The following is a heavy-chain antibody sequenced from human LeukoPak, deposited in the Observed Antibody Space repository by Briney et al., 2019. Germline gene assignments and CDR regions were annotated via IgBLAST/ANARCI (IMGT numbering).Heavy chain of an antibody. V-gene: IGHV1-18*01. Sequence: RASVKVSCKASGYTFTSYGISWVRQAPGQGLEWVGWINPNTGDIKYSQKLQGRVSMTGDTSNGTAYMELSRLRSDDTAVYYCARAGEAARHYFDYWGQGTLVTVSS. CDR3: ARAGEAARHYFDY. J-gene: IGHJ4*02. CDR2: INPNTGDI. CDR1: GYTFTSYG. D-gene: IGHD6-6*01.